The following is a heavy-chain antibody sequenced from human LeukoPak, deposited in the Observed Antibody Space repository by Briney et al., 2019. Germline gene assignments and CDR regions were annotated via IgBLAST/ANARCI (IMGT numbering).Heavy chain of an antibody. CDR2: INPSGGST. D-gene: IGHD3-3*01. J-gene: IGHJ6*02. CDR1: GYTFTSYY. Sequence: ASVKVSCKASGYTFTSYYIHWVRQAPGQGLEWMGIINPSGGSTSYAQKFQGRVTMTRDTSTSTVYMELSSLRSEDTAVYYCARVGGGAESQKTANYGMDVWGQGTTVTVSS. V-gene: IGHV1-46*01. CDR3: ARVGGGAESQKTANYGMDV.